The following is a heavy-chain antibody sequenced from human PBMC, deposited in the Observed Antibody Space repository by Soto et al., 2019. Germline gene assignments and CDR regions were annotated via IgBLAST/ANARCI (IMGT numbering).Heavy chain of an antibody. CDR1: GDSVSSNRAA. Sequence: QTLSLTCAISGDSVSSNRAAWNWSRQSPSRGLEWLGRTYYRSKWVYDYAESVKSRISINPDTSKNQISPHLNFVTPEDRAVYYCASWGMDVWGQGTTVTVSS. J-gene: IGHJ6*02. CDR3: ASWGMDV. CDR2: TYYRSKWVY. V-gene: IGHV6-1*01.